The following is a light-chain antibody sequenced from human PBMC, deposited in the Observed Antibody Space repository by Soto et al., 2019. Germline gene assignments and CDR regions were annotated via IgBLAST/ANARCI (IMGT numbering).Light chain of an antibody. CDR2: DVN. J-gene: IGLJ3*02. CDR1: SSDVGNYNY. V-gene: IGLV2-11*01. Sequence: QSALTQPRSVSGSPGQSVTIPCTGTSSDVGNYNYVSWYQQHPGKAPKVMIYDVNKWPSGVPDRFSGSKSGNTASLTISGLQAEDEADYYCCSYAGSYTWVFGGGTKLTVL. CDR3: CSYAGSYTWV.